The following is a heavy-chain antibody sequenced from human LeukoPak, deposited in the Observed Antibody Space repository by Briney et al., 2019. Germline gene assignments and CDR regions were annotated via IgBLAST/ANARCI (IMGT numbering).Heavy chain of an antibody. CDR1: GYTFTSYY. Sequence: ASVKVSCKASGYTFTSYYMHWVRQAPGQGLEWMGIINPSGGSTSYAQKFQGRVTMTRDMSTSTVYMELSSLRSEDTGVYYCARDSLGYCSSTSCNPARKNWFDPWGQGTLVTVSS. D-gene: IGHD2-2*01. CDR3: ARDSLGYCSSTSCNPARKNWFDP. J-gene: IGHJ5*02. CDR2: INPSGGST. V-gene: IGHV1-46*01.